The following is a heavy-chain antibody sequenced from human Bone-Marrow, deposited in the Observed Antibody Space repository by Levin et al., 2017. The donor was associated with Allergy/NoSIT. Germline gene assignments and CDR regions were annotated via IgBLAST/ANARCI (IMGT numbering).Heavy chain of an antibody. J-gene: IGHJ4*02. CDR1: GFSLSTTGVA. Sequence: SGPTLVKPTQTLTLTCTFSGFSLSTTGVAVGWVRQSPGQALAWLALISWEDDKRYSPSLETRLSITSDLSRHQVVLTMTNVDSLDTATYFCGHSSQAWFGEFSHWGQGTLVTVSS. CDR3: GHSSQAWFGEFSH. V-gene: IGHV2-5*02. D-gene: IGHD3-10*01. CDR2: ISWEDDK.